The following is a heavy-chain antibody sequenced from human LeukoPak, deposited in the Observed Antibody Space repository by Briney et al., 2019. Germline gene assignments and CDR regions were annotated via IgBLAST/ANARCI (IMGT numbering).Heavy chain of an antibody. CDR1: GGSIGSSSYY. Sequence: SETLSLTCTVSGGSIGSSSYYWGWIRQPPGKGLEWIGSIYYSGSTYYNPSLKSRVTISVDTSKNQFSLKLSSVTAADTAVYYCARTTANIWSSGWYYFDYWGQGTLVTVSS. D-gene: IGHD6-19*01. J-gene: IGHJ4*02. CDR2: IYYSGST. V-gene: IGHV4-39*07. CDR3: ARTTANIWSSGWYYFDY.